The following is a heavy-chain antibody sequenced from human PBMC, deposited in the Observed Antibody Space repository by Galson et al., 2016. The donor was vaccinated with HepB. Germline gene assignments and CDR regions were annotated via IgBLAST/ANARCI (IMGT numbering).Heavy chain of an antibody. CDR1: GFSLSSYW. CDR2: VKYDGSEK. J-gene: IGHJ4*02. D-gene: IGHD6-19*01. CDR3: VRDGSGGWHFDN. V-gene: IGHV3-7*01. Sequence: SLRLSCAASGFSLSSYWMSWVRQAPGKGLEWVANVKYDGSEKYYVDSVKGRFTISRDNAKNSMSLQMNSLSAEDTAGYYCVRDGSGGWHFDNWGQGTLITGSS.